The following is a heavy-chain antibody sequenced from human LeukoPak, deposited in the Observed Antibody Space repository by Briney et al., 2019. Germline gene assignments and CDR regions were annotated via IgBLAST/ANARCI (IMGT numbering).Heavy chain of an antibody. V-gene: IGHV3-7*01. CDR2: IREDGSEK. CDR3: ARGPTNGQAFDY. D-gene: IGHD2-8*01. CDR1: GFTFSSSR. J-gene: IGHJ4*02. Sequence: GGSLRLSCVASGFTFSSSRMTWVRQAPGKGLEWVASIREDGSEKTSVDSVKGRFTISRDNAKNSLYLQMDSLRAEDTAVYYCARGPTNGQAFDYWGQGTLVSVSS.